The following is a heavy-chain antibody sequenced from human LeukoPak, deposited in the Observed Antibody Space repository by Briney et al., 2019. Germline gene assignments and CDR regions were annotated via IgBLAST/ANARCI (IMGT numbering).Heavy chain of an antibody. V-gene: IGHV4-39*01. D-gene: IGHD3-22*01. CDR2: IYYSGST. Sequence: SKPWPLPCTVSVAPFSISIYYWGWFRKPPGKGLEWFGSIYYSGSTYYNPSLKSRVTISVDTSKNQFSLKLSSVTAADTAVYYCARRGGDYDSSGLGAFDIWGQGTMVTVSS. CDR3: ARRGGDYDSSGLGAFDI. J-gene: IGHJ3*02. CDR1: VAPFSISIYY.